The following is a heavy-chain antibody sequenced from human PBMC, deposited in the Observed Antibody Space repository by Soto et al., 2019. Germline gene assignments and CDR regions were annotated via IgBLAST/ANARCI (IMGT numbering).Heavy chain of an antibody. J-gene: IGHJ4*02. CDR2: ISYDGSNK. Sequence: GGSLRLSCAASGLIFSSYAMHWVRQAPGKGLEWVAVISYDGSNKYYADSVKGRFTISRDISKNTLYLQMNSLRADDTAVYNCARDAYCGGDCYLYYFDYWGQGTLVTVSS. CDR3: ARDAYCGGDCYLYYFDY. CDR1: GLIFSSYA. V-gene: IGHV3-30-3*01. D-gene: IGHD2-21*02.